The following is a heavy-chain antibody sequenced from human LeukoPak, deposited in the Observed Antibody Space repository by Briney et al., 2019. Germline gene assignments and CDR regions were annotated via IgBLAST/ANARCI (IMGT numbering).Heavy chain of an antibody. CDR3: AREKVRQSGMDV. J-gene: IGHJ6*02. D-gene: IGHD2-2*01. Sequence: ASVKVSCKASGHTFTGYYMHWVRQAPGQGLEWMGRINPNSGGTNYAQKFQGRVTMTRDTSISTAYMKLSRLKSDDTAVYYCAREKVRQSGMDVWGQGTTVTVSS. V-gene: IGHV1-2*06. CDR1: GHTFTGYY. CDR2: INPNSGGT.